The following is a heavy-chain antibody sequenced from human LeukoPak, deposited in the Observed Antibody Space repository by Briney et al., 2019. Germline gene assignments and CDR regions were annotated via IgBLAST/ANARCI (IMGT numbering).Heavy chain of an antibody. V-gene: IGHV4-34*01. D-gene: IGHD2-15*01. CDR3: ARRRRNGYCSGDSCSWFDP. J-gene: IGHJ5*02. CDR2: INHSGNT. Sequence: PSETLSLTCAVYGGSFSGYYWSWIRQPPGKGLEWIGEINHSGNTNYNPSLKSRVTISVDTSKNQFSLKLSSVTAADTAVYYCARRRRNGYCSGDSCSWFDPWGQGTLVTVSS. CDR1: GGSFSGYY.